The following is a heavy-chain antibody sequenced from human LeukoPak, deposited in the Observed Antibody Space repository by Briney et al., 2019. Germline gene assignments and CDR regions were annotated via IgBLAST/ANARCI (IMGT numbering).Heavy chain of an antibody. Sequence: GGSLRLSCAASGFTFSSYEMNWVRQAPGKGREWVSYISSSGSTIYYADSVKGRFTISRDNAKNSLYLQMNSLRAEDTAVYYCARDKFEYSSSSGYWGQGTLVTVSS. V-gene: IGHV3-48*03. CDR2: ISSSGSTI. J-gene: IGHJ4*02. CDR3: ARDKFEYSSSSGY. D-gene: IGHD6-6*01. CDR1: GFTFSSYE.